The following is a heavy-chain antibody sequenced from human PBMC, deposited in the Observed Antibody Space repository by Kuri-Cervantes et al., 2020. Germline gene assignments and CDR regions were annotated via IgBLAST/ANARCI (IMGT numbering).Heavy chain of an antibody. V-gene: IGHV3-7*05. D-gene: IGHD6-13*01. CDR2: IKQDGSEK. Sequence: GESLKISCAASAFTFSSYDMHWVRQATGKGLEWVANIKQDGSEKYYVDSVKGRFTISRDNAKNSPYLQMNSLRAEDTALYYCAKGFFQQLPRDAFDIWGQGTMVTVSS. J-gene: IGHJ3*02. CDR1: AFTFSSYD. CDR3: AKGFFQQLPRDAFDI.